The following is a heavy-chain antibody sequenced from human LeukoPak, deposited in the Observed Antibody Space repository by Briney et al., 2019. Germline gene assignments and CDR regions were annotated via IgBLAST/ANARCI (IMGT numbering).Heavy chain of an antibody. CDR1: GFTFSSYA. CDR3: AKDTSIGKYCTNGVCSPCDY. Sequence: PGGSLRLSCAVSGFTFSSYAMSWVRQAPGQGLEWVSVISDSGDYTSYADSVRGRFTISRDNSRNTLYLQMISLRPEDTAVYYCAKDTSIGKYCTNGVCSPCDYWGQGTVVTVS. CDR2: ISDSGDYT. V-gene: IGHV3-23*01. J-gene: IGHJ4*02. D-gene: IGHD2-8*01.